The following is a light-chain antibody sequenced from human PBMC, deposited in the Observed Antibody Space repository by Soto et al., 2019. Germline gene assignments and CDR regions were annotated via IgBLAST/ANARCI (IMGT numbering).Light chain of an antibody. V-gene: IGKV1-12*01. CDR3: QQANSFPLT. CDR1: QGISSW. J-gene: IGKJ4*01. Sequence: DIQMTESPSSVSASVGDRITITCRASQGISSWLVWYQQKPGKAPKLLMYAASSLQSGVPSRFSGSGSGTDFTLTISSLQPEDFATYYCQQANSFPLTFGGGTKVDIK. CDR2: AAS.